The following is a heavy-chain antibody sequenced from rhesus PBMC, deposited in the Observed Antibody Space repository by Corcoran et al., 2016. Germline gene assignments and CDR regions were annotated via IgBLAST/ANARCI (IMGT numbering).Heavy chain of an antibody. CDR3: ARGSGSWNPDAFDF. Sequence: EVQLVQSGAEVKTPGASVKLSCTASGSTFTDHYLHWVRKPPGQGLDWMGCFDHEDGEADNEQNFQDRVTITADMSTDTAYMELSSLRSEDTAVYYCARGSGSWNPDAFDFWGQGLRVTVSS. CDR2: FDHEDGEA. D-gene: IGHD6-25*01. J-gene: IGHJ3*01. CDR1: GSTFTDHY. V-gene: IGHV1-111*02.